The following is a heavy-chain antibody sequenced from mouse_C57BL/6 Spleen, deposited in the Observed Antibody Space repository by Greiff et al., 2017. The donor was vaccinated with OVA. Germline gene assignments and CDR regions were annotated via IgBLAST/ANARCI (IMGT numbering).Heavy chain of an antibody. D-gene: IGHD2-1*01. CDR2: IRSKSSNYAT. Sequence: EVHLVESGGGLVQPKGSLKLSCAASGFTFNTYAMHWVRQAPGKGLEWVARIRSKSSNYATYYADSVKDRFTISRDDSQSILYLQMNNLKTEDTAMYYCVRDPSHLGNYGYYAMDYWGQGTSVTVSS. J-gene: IGHJ4*01. CDR1: GFTFNTYA. V-gene: IGHV10-3*01. CDR3: VRDPSHLGNYGYYAMDY.